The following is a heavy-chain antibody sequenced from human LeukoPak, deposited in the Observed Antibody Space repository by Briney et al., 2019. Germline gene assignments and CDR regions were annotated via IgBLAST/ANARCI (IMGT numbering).Heavy chain of an antibody. Sequence: PGGSLRLSCAASGFTFSSYSMNWVRQAPGKGLEWVSSISSSSSYIYYADSVKGRFTISRDNAKNSLYLQMNSLRAEDTAVYYCASSEGGGSGSGYLWGQGTLVTVPS. CDR3: ASSEGGGSGSGYL. CDR1: GFTFSSYS. V-gene: IGHV3-21*01. D-gene: IGHD3-10*01. J-gene: IGHJ4*02. CDR2: ISSSSSYI.